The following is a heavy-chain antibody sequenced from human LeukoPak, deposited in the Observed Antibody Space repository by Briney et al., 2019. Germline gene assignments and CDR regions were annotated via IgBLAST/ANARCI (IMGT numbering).Heavy chain of an antibody. V-gene: IGHV4-39*01. CDR2: VHYTGNT. J-gene: IGHJ4*02. CDR1: GGSITSSSDY. CDR3: ARHDPFQY. Sequence: PSETLSLTCTVSGGSITSSSDYWGWIRQPPGMGLEWVGSVHYTGNTYYNSSLSSRITISVDTSSNQFSLRLNSVTAADTALYYCARHDPFQYWGQGALVTVSS.